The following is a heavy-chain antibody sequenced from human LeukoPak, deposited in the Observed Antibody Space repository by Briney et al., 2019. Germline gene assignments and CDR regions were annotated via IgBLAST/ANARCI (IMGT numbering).Heavy chain of an antibody. CDR1: GGSFSGYY. CDR3: ARGSAVRYYYYYGMDV. J-gene: IGHJ6*02. Sequence: PSETLSLTCAVYGGSFSGYYWSWIRQPPGKGLEWIGEINHSGSTNYNPSLKSRVTISVDTSKNQFSLKLSSVTAADTAVYYCARGSAVRYYYYYGMDVWGQGTTVTVSS. CDR2: INHSGST. V-gene: IGHV4-34*01. D-gene: IGHD3-22*01.